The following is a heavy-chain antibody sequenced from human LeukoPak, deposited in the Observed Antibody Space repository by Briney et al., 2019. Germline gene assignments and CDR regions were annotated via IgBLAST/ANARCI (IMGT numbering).Heavy chain of an antibody. CDR2: IWYRSNWSN. Sequence: SQTLSLTCGISGDSVSSNSATWDWIRQSPSRGLEWLGMIWYRSNWSNDSALSVRSRITINPDTSKNQFSLQLHSVTPEDTAVYYCARSIEHFDYWGQGTLVTVSS. CDR3: ARSIEHFDY. J-gene: IGHJ4*02. CDR1: GDSVSSNSAT. V-gene: IGHV6-1*01. D-gene: IGHD2-21*01.